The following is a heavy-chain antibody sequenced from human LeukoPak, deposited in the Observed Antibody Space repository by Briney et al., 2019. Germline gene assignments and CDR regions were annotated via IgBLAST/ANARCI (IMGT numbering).Heavy chain of an antibody. J-gene: IGHJ5*02. D-gene: IGHD3-22*01. CDR3: ARARSPSSGYLLRDHNWFDP. Sequence: GGSLRLSCAASGFTFSSYAMTWVRQAPGKGLEWVSSISVGSGSGSTYYADSVKGRFTISRDNSKNTLYLQMNGLRAEDTAVYYCARARSPSSGYLLRDHNWFDPWGQGTLVTVSS. CDR2: ISVGSGSGST. CDR1: GFTFSSYA. V-gene: IGHV3-23*01.